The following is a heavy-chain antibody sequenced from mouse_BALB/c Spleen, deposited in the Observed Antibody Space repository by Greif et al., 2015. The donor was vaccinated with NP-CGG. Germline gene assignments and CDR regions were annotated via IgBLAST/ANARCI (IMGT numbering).Heavy chain of an antibody. CDR1: GYASSSYW. Sequence: VQLQQSGAELVRPGSSVKISCKASGYASSSYWMNGVKQRPGQGLEWIGQIYPGDGDTNYNGKFKGKATLTADKSSSTAYMQLSSLTSEDSAVYFCARYDYDYYAMDYWGQGTSVTVSS. CDR3: ARYDYDYYAMDY. D-gene: IGHD2-4*01. CDR2: IYPGDGDT. J-gene: IGHJ4*01. V-gene: IGHV1-80*01.